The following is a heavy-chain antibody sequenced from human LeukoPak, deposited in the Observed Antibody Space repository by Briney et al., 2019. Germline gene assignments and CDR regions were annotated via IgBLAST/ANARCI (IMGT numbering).Heavy chain of an antibody. CDR2: INHSGSS. V-gene: IGHV4-34*01. CDR3: ARRVGRYFGERAYYYNYMDV. D-gene: IGHD3-10*01. J-gene: IGHJ6*03. CDR1: GGSFSGYY. Sequence: SETLSLTCAVYGGSFSGYYWSWIRQPPGKGLKWIEEINHSGSSKYIPSLKSRVTISVDTSKNQFSLKLSSVTAADTAVYYCARRVGRYFGERAYYYNYMDVWAKGTTVTISS.